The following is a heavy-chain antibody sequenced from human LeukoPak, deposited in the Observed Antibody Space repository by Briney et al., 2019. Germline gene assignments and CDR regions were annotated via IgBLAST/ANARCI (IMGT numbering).Heavy chain of an antibody. CDR3: AKDFGYYCGSGDNYFDY. V-gene: IGHV3-23*01. CDR2: ISWSGGST. Sequence: PGGSLRLSCAASGFTFSSYAMSWVRQAPGKGLEWVSAISWSGGSTYYADSVKGRFTISRDNSKNTLYLQMNRLRAEDTAVYYCAKDFGYYCGSGDNYFDYWGQGTLVTVSS. CDR1: GFTFSSYA. J-gene: IGHJ4*02. D-gene: IGHD3-10*01.